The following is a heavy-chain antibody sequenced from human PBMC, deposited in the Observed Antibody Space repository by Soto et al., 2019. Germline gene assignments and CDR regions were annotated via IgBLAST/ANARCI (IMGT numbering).Heavy chain of an antibody. V-gene: IGHV4-39*01. J-gene: IGHJ4*02. CDR3: ARPVCSGGSCYPPYYFDY. D-gene: IGHD2-15*01. CDR1: GGSISSSSYY. Sequence: PSETLSLTCTVSGGSISSSSYYWGWIRQPPGKGLEWIGSIYYSGSTYYNPSLKSRVTISVDTSKNQFSLKLSSVTAADTAVYYCARPVCSGGSCYPPYYFDYWGRGTLVTVSS. CDR2: IYYSGST.